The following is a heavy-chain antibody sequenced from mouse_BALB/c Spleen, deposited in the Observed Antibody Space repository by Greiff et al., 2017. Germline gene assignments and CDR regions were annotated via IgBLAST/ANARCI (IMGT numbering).Heavy chain of an antibody. CDR2: ISYDGSN. D-gene: IGHD1-1*01. CDR3: ARDFITTVVADSYYAMDY. CDR1: GYSITSGYY. Sequence: DVQLQESGPGLVKPSQSLSLTCSVTGYSITSGYYWNWIRQFPGNKLEWMGYISYDGSNNYNPSLKNRISITRDTSKNQFFLKLNSVTTEDTATYYCARDFITTVVADSYYAMDYWGQGTSVTVSS. V-gene: IGHV3-6*02. J-gene: IGHJ4*01.